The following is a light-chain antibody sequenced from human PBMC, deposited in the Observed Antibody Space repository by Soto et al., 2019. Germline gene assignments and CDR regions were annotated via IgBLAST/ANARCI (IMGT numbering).Light chain of an antibody. CDR1: QNVSSN. CDR3: QQYNNWPSIT. J-gene: IGKJ5*01. V-gene: IGKV3-15*01. Sequence: EIVMTQSPPTLSVSPGERATLSCRASQNVSSNLAWYQQKPGQAPRLLIYGASTRATGIPARFSGSGSGTDFTLTISSLQSEDFAVYYCQQYNNWPSITFGQGTRLDIK. CDR2: GAS.